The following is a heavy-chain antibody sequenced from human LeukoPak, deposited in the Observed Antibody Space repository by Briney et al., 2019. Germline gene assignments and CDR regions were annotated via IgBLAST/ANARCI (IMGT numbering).Heavy chain of an antibody. D-gene: IGHD6-6*01. Sequence: SVKVSCKASGGTFSSYAISWVRQAPGQGLEWMGGIIPIFGTANYAQKFQGRVTITADESTSTACMELSSLRSEDTAVYYCARAKWQLVRGREVPYYFDYWGQGTLVTVSS. CDR1: GGTFSSYA. J-gene: IGHJ4*02. V-gene: IGHV1-69*13. CDR2: IIPIFGTA. CDR3: ARAKWQLVRGREVPYYFDY.